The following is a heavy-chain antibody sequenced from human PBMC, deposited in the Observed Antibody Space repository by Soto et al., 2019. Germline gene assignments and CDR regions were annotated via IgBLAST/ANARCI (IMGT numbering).Heavy chain of an antibody. V-gene: IGHV4-31*03. D-gene: IGHD3-10*01. J-gene: IGHJ4*02. CDR3: ARAKRGGSGSYYNFHLDY. CDR2: IYYSGST. Sequence: SETLSLTCTVSGGSISSGGYYWSWIRQHPGKGLEWIGYIYYSGSTYYNPSLKSRVTISVDTSKNQFSLKLSSVTAADTAVYYFARAKRGGSGSYYNFHLDYWGQGTLVTVSS. CDR1: GGSISSGGYY.